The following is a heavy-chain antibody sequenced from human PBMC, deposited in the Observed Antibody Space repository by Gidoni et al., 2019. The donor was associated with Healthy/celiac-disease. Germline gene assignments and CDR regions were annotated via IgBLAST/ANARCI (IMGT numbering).Heavy chain of an antibody. V-gene: IGHV3-30*04. Sequence: QVQLVESGGGVVQPGRSLRLSCAASGFPFSSYAMHWVRQAPGKGLEWVAVISYDGSNKYYADSVKGRFTISRDNSKNTLYLQMNSLRAEDTAVYYCARDRAYYGGNSGYWFDPWGQGTLVTVSS. CDR3: ARDRAYYGGNSGYWFDP. CDR2: ISYDGSNK. CDR1: GFPFSSYA. J-gene: IGHJ5*02. D-gene: IGHD4-17*01.